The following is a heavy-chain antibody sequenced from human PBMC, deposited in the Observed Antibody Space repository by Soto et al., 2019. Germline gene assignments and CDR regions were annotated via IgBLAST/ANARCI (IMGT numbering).Heavy chain of an antibody. CDR3: ARGGGAFDSSGLENWFDP. D-gene: IGHD6-19*01. Sequence: LSLTCTVSGGSIRSYYWSWIRQPPGKGLEWIGYIYYSGSTNYNPSLKSRVTISVDTSKNQFSLKLSSETAADTAVYYRARGGGAFDSSGLENWFDPWGQGTLVTACS. J-gene: IGHJ5*02. CDR1: GGSIRSYY. V-gene: IGHV4-59*01. CDR2: IYYSGST.